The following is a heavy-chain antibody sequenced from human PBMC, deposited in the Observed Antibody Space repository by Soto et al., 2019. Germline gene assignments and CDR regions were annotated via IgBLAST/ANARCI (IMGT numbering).Heavy chain of an antibody. CDR1: GASITNRDTY. CDR2: VYHSGRS. V-gene: IGHV4-39*01. Sequence: QLQLQESGPGLVQPSETVSLTCTVSGASITNRDTYWGWIRQPPGKGLEWIGTVYHSGRSYYNPSLKSRVTMSVDTSKNEFSVILNSVTAADTAVYYCARLIPYCGGDCYSVGAFDIWGQATMVTVSS. D-gene: IGHD2-21*02. CDR3: ARLIPYCGGDCYSVGAFDI. J-gene: IGHJ3*02.